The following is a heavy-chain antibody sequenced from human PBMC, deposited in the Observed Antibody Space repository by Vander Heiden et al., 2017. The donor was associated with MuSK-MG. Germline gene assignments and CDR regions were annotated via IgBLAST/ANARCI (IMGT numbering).Heavy chain of an antibody. Sequence: TCGGYYWSWIRQHPGKGLEGIGYIYYSGSTYYNPSLKSRVTISVDTSKNQFSLKMSSVTAADAAVYYVARDRYGGLDYWGQGTLVTVSS. CDR3: ARDRYGGLDY. D-gene: IGHD3-16*02. CDR1: TCGGYY. V-gene: IGHV4-31*02. J-gene: IGHJ4*02. CDR2: IYYSGST.